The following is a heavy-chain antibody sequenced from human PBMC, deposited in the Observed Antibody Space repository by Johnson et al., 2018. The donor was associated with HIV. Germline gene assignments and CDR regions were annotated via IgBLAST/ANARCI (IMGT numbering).Heavy chain of an antibody. CDR3: AKDRGSPGIPAAFDI. D-gene: IGHD1-26*01. J-gene: IGHJ3*02. CDR2: ISSSGSTI. V-gene: IGHV3-11*04. Sequence: VQLVESGGGLVKPGGSLRLSCAASGFTFSDYYMSWIRQAPGKGLEWVSYISSSGSTIYYADSVKGRFTISRDNSKNTLFLQMNSLRAEDTAVYYCAKDRGSPGIPAAFDIWGQGTMVTVSS. CDR1: GFTFSDYY.